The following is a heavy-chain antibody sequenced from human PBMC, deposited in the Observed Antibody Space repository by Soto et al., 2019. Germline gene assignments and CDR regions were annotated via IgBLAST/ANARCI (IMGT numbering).Heavy chain of an antibody. CDR1: CFRFDDYN. D-gene: IGHD3-3*01. Sequence: LRLSCAASCFRFDDYNIHWVRQAPGKGLEWVSLITWNGGNTYYADSVKGRFTISRDGTTESVSLQMTSLKREDTGLYYCARETLSFGSALDVWGQGTMVTVSS. CDR3: ARETLSFGSALDV. CDR2: ITWNGGNT. J-gene: IGHJ6*02. V-gene: IGHV3-43*01.